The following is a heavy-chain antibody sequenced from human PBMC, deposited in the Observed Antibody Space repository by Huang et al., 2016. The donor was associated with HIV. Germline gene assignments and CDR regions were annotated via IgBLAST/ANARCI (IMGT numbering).Heavy chain of an antibody. CDR2: VFDGGNT. Sequence: QLQLQESGPGLVRPSETLSLTCSVSGGSVNSGYYYWDWIRQPPGKGLEWIASVFDGGNTFYNPALESGVSRSVDTSKKRFSLNLSSVTAADTAVYFCARLPFDYVWGTQRQTALDELDVWGQGTMVTVSS. J-gene: IGHJ3*01. D-gene: IGHD3-16*01. V-gene: IGHV4-39*01. CDR3: ARLPFDYVWGTQRQTALDELDV. CDR1: GGSVNSGYYY.